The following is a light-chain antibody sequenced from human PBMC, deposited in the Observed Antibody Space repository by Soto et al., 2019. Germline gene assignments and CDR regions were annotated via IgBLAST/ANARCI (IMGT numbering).Light chain of an antibody. CDR2: EVT. J-gene: IGLJ1*01. V-gene: IGLV2-8*01. CDR3: SSYTGGSPSYV. Sequence: QSVLTQPPSASGSPGQSVTISCTGTSSDVGGYDYVSWYQQHPGKAPKLVIYEVTIRPSGVSDRFSGSKSGNTASLTVSGLQAEDDADYYCSSYTGGSPSYVFGTGTKFTVL. CDR1: SSDVGGYDY.